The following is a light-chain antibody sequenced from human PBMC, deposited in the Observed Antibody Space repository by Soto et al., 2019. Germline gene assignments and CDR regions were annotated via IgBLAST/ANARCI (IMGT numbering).Light chain of an antibody. Sequence: AILLTQSPSSLSASVRDTVTVSCRASQDIINGLAWYQQRPGQPPKLLIYDASTLESGVPSRFSGSGSGTDFTLTISSLQPEDFATYYCQQFNSFPPITFGQGTRLEIK. CDR1: QDIING. J-gene: IGKJ5*01. V-gene: IGKV1-13*02. CDR2: DAS. CDR3: QQFNSFPPIT.